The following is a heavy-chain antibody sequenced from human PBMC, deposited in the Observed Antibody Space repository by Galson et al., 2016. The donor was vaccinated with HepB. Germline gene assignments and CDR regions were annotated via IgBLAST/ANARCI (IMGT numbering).Heavy chain of an antibody. CDR2: ISSDGSTT. Sequence: SLRLSCAASGFTFNDYWMHWVRQAPGKGLVWVSRISSDGSTTDSAGSVRGRFPISRDNATNTLYLQMNSLRAEDTAVYYCARDARSSRRTARYYYGLDVWGQGTTVTVSS. D-gene: IGHD2-2*01. CDR1: GFTFNDYW. V-gene: IGHV3-74*01. J-gene: IGHJ6*02. CDR3: ARDARSSRRTARYYYGLDV.